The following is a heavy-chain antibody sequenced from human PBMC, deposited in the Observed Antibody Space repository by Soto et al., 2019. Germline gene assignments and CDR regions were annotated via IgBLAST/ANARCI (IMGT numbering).Heavy chain of an antibody. Sequence: SQTLSLTCAIAGDIVSSNRAAWNWIRQSPSRGLQWLGRTYYTSKWYNDYAVSVKSRITINPDTSKNQFSLQLNSVTPEDTAVYYCARENFWSGYPYYYYGMDVWGQGTTVTDSS. CDR2: TYYTSKWYN. V-gene: IGHV6-1*01. CDR3: ARENFWSGYPYYYYGMDV. CDR1: GDIVSSNRAA. J-gene: IGHJ6*02. D-gene: IGHD3-3*01.